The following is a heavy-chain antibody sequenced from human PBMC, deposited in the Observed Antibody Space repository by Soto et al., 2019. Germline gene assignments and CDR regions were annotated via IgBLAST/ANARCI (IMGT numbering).Heavy chain of an antibody. D-gene: IGHD6-13*01. Sequence: GGSLRLSCAASGFTFSNAWMSWVRQAPGKGLEWVGRIKSKTDGGTTDYAAPVKGRFTISRDDSKNTLYLQMNSLKTEDTAVYYCTIGVEKQQLVFDAFDIWGQGTMVTVS. CDR3: TIGVEKQQLVFDAFDI. CDR2: IKSKTDGGTT. CDR1: GFTFSNAW. V-gene: IGHV3-15*01. J-gene: IGHJ3*02.